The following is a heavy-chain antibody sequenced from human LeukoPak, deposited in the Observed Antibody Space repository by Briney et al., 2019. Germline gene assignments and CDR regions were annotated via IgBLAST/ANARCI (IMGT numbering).Heavy chain of an antibody. J-gene: IGHJ3*02. CDR2: ISTYNGNA. Sequence: ASVKVSCKASGYTFTSYGISWVRQAPGQGVEGMGGISTYNGNANSAQKLQGRVTMTTDTSTSTAHMELRSLRSDDTAVYYCARDPCSGGSCHDAFDIWGQGTTVTVSS. CDR3: ARDPCSGGSCHDAFDI. V-gene: IGHV1-18*01. CDR1: GYTFTSYG. D-gene: IGHD2-15*01.